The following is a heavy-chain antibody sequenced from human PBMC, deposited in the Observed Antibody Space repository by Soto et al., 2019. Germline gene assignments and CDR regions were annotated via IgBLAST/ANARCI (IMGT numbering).Heavy chain of an antibody. D-gene: IGHD3-10*01. Sequence: QGQLVQTGAEVKKPASSVKVCCKASGGTFSTSTSSWGRQAPGQGLEWMGGIIPIFGTANYAQQFQCRVTITADESTSTAYIERSSMRSEDKAVYYCARGKYYGSSSYYYGMDVWGQGTPVTVSS. CDR2: IIPIFGTA. CDR1: GGTFSTST. V-gene: IGHV1-69*12. CDR3: ARGKYYGSSSYYYGMDV. J-gene: IGHJ6*02.